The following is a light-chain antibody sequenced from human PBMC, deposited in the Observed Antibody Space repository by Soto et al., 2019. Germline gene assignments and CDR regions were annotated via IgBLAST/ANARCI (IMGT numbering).Light chain of an antibody. J-gene: IGKJ1*01. CDR3: QQYGSSPWT. CDR1: QSVSSSY. Sequence: EIVLTQSPGTLSLSPGERATPSCRASQSVSSSYLAWYQQKPGQAPRLLIYDASSRATGIPDRFSGSGSGTDFTLTISRLEPEDFAVYYCQQYGSSPWTFGQGTKVEIK. V-gene: IGKV3-20*01. CDR2: DAS.